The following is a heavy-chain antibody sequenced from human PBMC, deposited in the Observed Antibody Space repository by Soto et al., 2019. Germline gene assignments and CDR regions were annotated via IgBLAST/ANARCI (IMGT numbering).Heavy chain of an antibody. J-gene: IGHJ6*02. D-gene: IGHD5-18*01. V-gene: IGHV4-39*01. CDR2: IYYSGST. CDR3: SCIFSGGYGYGFYYYGMDV. CDR1: GGSISSSSYY. Sequence: SETLSLTCTVSGGSISSSSYYWGWIRQPPGKGMERIGSIYYSGSTYYNPSLKSRVTISVDTSKNQFSLKLSSVTAADTAVYYCSCIFSGGYGYGFYYYGMDVWGQGTTVTVSS.